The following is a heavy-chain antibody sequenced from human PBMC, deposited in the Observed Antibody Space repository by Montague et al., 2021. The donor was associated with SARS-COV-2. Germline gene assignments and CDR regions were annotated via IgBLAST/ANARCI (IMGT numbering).Heavy chain of an antibody. CDR1: RGSFSNYY. V-gene: IGHV4-34*01. D-gene: IGHD3-9*01. Sequence: SETLSLTCAVSRGSFSNYYWSWTRQSPGKGLEWIGEINQCGAPNXTPSLKSRVTISLDTSKKQISLNLNSVTVADTAVFFCARGRPVQGSFRHFDSISSGALDIWAQGSLVIVSS. J-gene: IGHJ3*02. CDR3: ARGRPVQGSFRHFDSISSGALDI. CDR2: INQCGAP.